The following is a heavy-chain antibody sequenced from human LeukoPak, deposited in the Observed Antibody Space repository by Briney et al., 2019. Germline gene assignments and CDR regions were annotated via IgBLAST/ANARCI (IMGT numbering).Heavy chain of an antibody. CDR1: GFSVSSNY. CDR3: ARALGDQPDYYYGMDV. J-gene: IGHJ6*02. D-gene: IGHD2-2*01. Sequence: GGSLRLSCAASGFSVSSNYMSWVRQAPGKGLEWVSVIYSGGSTYYADSVKGRFTISRHNSKNTLYLQMNSLRAEDTAVYYCARALGDQPDYYYGMDVWGQGTTVTVSS. CDR2: IYSGGST. V-gene: IGHV3-53*04.